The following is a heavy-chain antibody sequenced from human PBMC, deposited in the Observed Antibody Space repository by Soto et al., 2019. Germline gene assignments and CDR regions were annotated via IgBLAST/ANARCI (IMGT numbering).Heavy chain of an antibody. Sequence: GGSLILSCVGSGFTFSDSGMAWVRQAPGKGLEWLSVMSGDGRTRYALSVTGRFTISRDNSKNTLYLQMRSLRAEDAAAYYCVKWHTSNFDSLPFTGFDFWGQGTQVTVSS. CDR2: MSGDGRT. J-gene: IGHJ4*02. V-gene: IGHV3-23*01. CDR1: GFTFSDSG. D-gene: IGHD3-22*01. CDR3: VKWHTSNFDSLPFTGFDF.